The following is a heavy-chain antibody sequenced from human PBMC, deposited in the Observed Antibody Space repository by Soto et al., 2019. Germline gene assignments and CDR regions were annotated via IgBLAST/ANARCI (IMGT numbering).Heavy chain of an antibody. V-gene: IGHV3-33*01. CDR2: IWYDGSNK. CDR1: GFTFSSYG. Sequence: QVQLVESGGGVVQPGRSLRLSCAASGFTFSSYGMHWVRQAPGKGLEWVAVIWYDGSNKYYADSVKGRFTISRDNSKNTLYLQMNSLRAEDTAVYYCARVPHYYDSSGYYFGVHRSRYYYYGMDVWGQGTTVTVSS. J-gene: IGHJ6*02. CDR3: ARVPHYYDSSGYYFGVHRSRYYYYGMDV. D-gene: IGHD3-22*01.